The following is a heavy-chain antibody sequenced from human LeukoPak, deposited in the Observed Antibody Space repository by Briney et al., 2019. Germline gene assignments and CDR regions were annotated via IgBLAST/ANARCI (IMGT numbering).Heavy chain of an antibody. CDR3: TKYTYSFDSSGFNWFDP. CDR2: INPKSGGT. D-gene: IGHD3-22*01. CDR1: GYTFSDSY. J-gene: IGHJ5*02. Sequence: VSVKVSCKASGYTFSDSYLHWVRQAPGQGLEWMGRINPKSGGTHYAQKFQGRVTLTSETSISTAYMELSRLGSDDTAVYYCTKYTYSFDSSGFNWFDPWGQGTLVTVSS. V-gene: IGHV1-2*06.